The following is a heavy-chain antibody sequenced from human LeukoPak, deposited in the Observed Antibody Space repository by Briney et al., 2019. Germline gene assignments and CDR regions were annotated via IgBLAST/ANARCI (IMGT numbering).Heavy chain of an antibody. CDR1: GGSISSGGYY. CDR2: IYYSGST. V-gene: IGHV4-31*03. J-gene: IGHJ5*02. D-gene: IGHD6-13*01. Sequence: PSQTLSLTCTVSGGSISSGGYYWSWIRQHPGKGVDWIGYIYYSGSTYYNPSLKSRVTISVDTSKNQFSLKLSSVTAADTAVYYCARAPATSGGASSSWYFFANWFDPRGQGTLVTVSS. CDR3: ARAPATSGGASSSWYFFANWFDP.